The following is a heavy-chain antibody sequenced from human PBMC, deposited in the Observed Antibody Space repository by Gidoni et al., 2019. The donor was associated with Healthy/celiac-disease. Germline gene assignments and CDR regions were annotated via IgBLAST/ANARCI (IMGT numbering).Heavy chain of an antibody. CDR2: IVVGSGNT. J-gene: IGHJ6*02. Sequence: QMQLMQSGPEVKKPGTSVKVSCKASGFTFTSSAVQLVRQARGQRLEWRGWIVVGSGNTNYAQKFQERVTITRDMSTSTAYMELSSLRSEDTAVYYCAADQPPIVGATRPLRYYYYGMDVWGQGTTVTVSS. D-gene: IGHD1-26*01. V-gene: IGHV1-58*01. CDR3: AADQPPIVGATRPLRYYYYGMDV. CDR1: GFTFTSSA.